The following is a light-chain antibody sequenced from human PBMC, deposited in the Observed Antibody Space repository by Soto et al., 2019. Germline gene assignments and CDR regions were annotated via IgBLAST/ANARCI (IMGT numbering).Light chain of an antibody. V-gene: IGKV2-30*01. CDR3: MQGRYWAT. CDR1: QSLEYSDGRTF. Sequence: DVVMTQSPLSLSVTLGQPASISCSSTQSLEYSDGRTFLNWFQQRPGQSPRRLLYKVSNRDSGVPDRFSGSGSCTNFTLKISRMEAEDVGVYFCMQGRYWATFGQGTKLEIK. J-gene: IGKJ2*01. CDR2: KVS.